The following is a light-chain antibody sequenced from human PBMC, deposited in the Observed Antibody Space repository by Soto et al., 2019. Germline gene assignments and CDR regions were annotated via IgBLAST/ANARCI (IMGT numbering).Light chain of an antibody. Sequence: QSALTQPPSASGSPGQSVTISCTGTSSDVGAYKYVSWYQQYPGKAPKLMIYEVSKRPSGVPDRFSGSKSGNTASLTVSGLQAEDEADDYCTSYVGSNIWVFGGGTKVTLL. CDR3: TSYVGSNIWV. CDR1: SSDVGAYKY. V-gene: IGLV2-8*01. CDR2: EVS. J-gene: IGLJ3*02.